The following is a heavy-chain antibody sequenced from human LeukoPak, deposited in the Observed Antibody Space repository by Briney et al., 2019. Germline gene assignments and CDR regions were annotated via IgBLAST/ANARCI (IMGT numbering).Heavy chain of an antibody. J-gene: IGHJ6*03. D-gene: IGHD3-10*01. CDR1: GGSVSSGSYY. CDR3: ARDYYGSGTYYTSYYMDV. Sequence: SETLSLTCTVSGGSVSSGSYYWGWIRQPPGKGLEWIGNIYYSGSTYYNPSLKSRVTISVETSKNQFSLKLSSVTAADTAVYYCARDYYGSGTYYTSYYMDVWGKGTTVTVSS. V-gene: IGHV4-39*07. CDR2: IYYSGST.